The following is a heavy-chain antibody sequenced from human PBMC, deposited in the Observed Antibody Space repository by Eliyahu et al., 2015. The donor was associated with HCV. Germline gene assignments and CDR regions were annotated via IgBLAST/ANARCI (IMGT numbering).Heavy chain of an antibody. D-gene: IGHD3-10*01. CDR3: ATPDYYGSGSYPY. J-gene: IGHJ4*02. V-gene: IGHV4-34*01. CDR2: INHSGST. Sequence: QVQLQQWGAGLLKPSETLSLTCXVYXGSFSGXYXSWIRQXPGKGLEWIGEINHSGSTNYNPSLKSRVTISVDTSKNQFSLKLSSVTAADTAVYYCATPDYYGSGSYPYWGQGTLVTVSS. CDR1: XGSFSGXY.